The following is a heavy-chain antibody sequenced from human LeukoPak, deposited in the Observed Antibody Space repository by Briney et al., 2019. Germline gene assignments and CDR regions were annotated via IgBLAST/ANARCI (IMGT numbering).Heavy chain of an antibody. CDR2: INHSGST. CDR3: ARAGPLRRTSYSRAFDP. D-gene: IGHD3-3*02. V-gene: IGHV4-34*01. J-gene: IGHJ5*02. Sequence: SETLSLTCAVYGGSFSGYYWSGIRQPPGKGLEWIGEINHSGSTNYNPSLKRRVTISVDTSKNHFSLKLSSVTAADTAVYYCARAGPLRRTSYSRAFDPWGQGTLVTVYS. CDR1: GGSFSGYY.